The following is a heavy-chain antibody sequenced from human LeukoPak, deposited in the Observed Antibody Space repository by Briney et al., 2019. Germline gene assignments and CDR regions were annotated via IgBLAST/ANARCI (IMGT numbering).Heavy chain of an antibody. CDR1: GFTFSSYA. CDR2: ISYDGSNK. J-gene: IGHJ3*02. Sequence: GGSLRLSCAASGFTFSSYAMPWVRKAPGKGLEWVAVISYDGSNKYYADSVKGRFTISRDNSKNTLYLQMNSLRAEDTAVYYCARDRVPWLRYFDWYITRGAFDIWGQGTMVTVSS. D-gene: IGHD3-9*01. CDR3: ARDRVPWLRYFDWYITRGAFDI. V-gene: IGHV3-30-3*01.